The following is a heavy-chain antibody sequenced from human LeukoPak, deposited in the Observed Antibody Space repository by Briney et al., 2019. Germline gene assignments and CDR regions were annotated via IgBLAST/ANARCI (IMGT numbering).Heavy chain of an antibody. CDR3: AKGGLTVTTLQDY. V-gene: IGHV3-9*01. J-gene: IGHJ4*02. Sequence: GGSLRLSCAASGFTFDDYAMHWVRQAPGKGLEWVSGISWNSGSIGYADSVKGRFTISRDNAKNSLYLQMNSLRAGDTALYYCAKGGLTVTTLQDYWGQGTLVTVSS. CDR2: ISWNSGSI. D-gene: IGHD4-11*01. CDR1: GFTFDDYA.